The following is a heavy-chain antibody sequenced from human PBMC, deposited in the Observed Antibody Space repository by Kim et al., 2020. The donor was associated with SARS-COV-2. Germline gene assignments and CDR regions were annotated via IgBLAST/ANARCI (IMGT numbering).Heavy chain of an antibody. CDR2: ISYDGSNK. CDR3: ARDRGYCSGGSCYSLAFYFDY. D-gene: IGHD2-15*01. J-gene: IGHJ4*02. Sequence: GGSLRLSCAASGFTFSSYAMHWVRQAPGKGLEWVAVISYDGSNKYYADSVKGRFTISRDNSKNTLYLQMNSLRAEDTAVYYCARDRGYCSGGSCYSLAFYFDYWGQGTLVTVSS. CDR1: GFTFSSYA. V-gene: IGHV3-30*04.